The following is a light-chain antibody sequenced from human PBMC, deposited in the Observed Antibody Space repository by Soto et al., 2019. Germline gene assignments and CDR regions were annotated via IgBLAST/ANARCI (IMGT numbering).Light chain of an antibody. CDR1: QSSSSN. CDR2: GAS. J-gene: IGKJ1*01. CDR3: QHPDNWSQRWT. V-gene: IGKV3-15*01. Sequence: EIVMTQSPATLSVSPGERATLSCRASQSSSSNLPWHHQKPGQAPRVLIYGASTSATGLPARFSGSGSVTVFTLPLSRVQAEACAVYFCQHPDNWSQRWTFGQG.